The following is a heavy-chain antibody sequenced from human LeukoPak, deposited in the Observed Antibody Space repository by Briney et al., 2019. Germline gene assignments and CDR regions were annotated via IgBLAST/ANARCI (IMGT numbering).Heavy chain of an antibody. CDR1: GFTFSSYE. CDR2: ISSSGSTI. V-gene: IGHV3-48*03. J-gene: IGHJ3*02. CDR3: ARVQRGFDI. Sequence: GGSLRLSCAASGFTFSSYEMNWVRQAPGKGLEWVSYISSSGSTIYYADSVKGRFTISRDNAKNTLYLQMNSLRAEDTAVYYCARVQRGFDIWGQGTMVTVSS.